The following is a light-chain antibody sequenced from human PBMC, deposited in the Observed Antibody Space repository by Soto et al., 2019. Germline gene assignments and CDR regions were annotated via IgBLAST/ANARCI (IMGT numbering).Light chain of an antibody. Sequence: QLVLTQPPSVSAAPGQKVTISCSGSSSNIGNNYVSWYQQLPGTAPKLLIYDNNKRPSGIPDRFSGSKSGTSATLGITGLQTGDEADYYCGTWDSSLSAGGYVFGTGTKLTVL. J-gene: IGLJ1*01. CDR2: DNN. V-gene: IGLV1-51*01. CDR1: SSNIGNNY. CDR3: GTWDSSLSAGGYV.